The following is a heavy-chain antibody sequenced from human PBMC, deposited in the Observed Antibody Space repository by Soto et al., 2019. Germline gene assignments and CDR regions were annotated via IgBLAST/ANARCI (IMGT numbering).Heavy chain of an antibody. J-gene: IGHJ6*03. CDR1: GGSISSYY. V-gene: IGHV4-59*08. Sequence: PSETLSLTCTVSGGSISSYYLSWIRQPPGKGLKWIGYIYYSGSTNYNPSHKSRVTISVDTSKNQFSLKLSSVTAADTAVYYCVRQGAWDFWSGYQNYYYYMDVWGKGTTVTVSS. CDR3: VRQGAWDFWSGYQNYYYYMDV. CDR2: IYYSGST. D-gene: IGHD3-3*01.